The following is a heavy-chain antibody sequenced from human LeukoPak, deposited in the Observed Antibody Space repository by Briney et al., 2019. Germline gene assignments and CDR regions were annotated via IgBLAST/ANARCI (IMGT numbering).Heavy chain of an antibody. CDR1: GFTFSLSW. Sequence: GGSLRLSCAASGFTFSLSWMHWVRQAPGKGLMWVSVIKHDGSTNYADSAKGRFTISRDNAKNTVYLQMNSLTAEDTAIYYCARDQSHALNVWGQGTTVTVSS. V-gene: IGHV3-74*01. CDR2: IKHDGST. CDR3: ARDQSHALNV. J-gene: IGHJ6*02. D-gene: IGHD3-9*01.